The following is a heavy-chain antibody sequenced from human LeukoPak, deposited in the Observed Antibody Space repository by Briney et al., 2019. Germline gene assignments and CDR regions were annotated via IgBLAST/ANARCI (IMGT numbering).Heavy chain of an antibody. CDR1: GYSISSGYY. V-gene: IGHV4-38-2*02. Sequence: SETLSLTCTVSGYSISSGYYWGWIRQPPGKGLEWIGSIYHSGSTYYNPSLKSRVTISVDTSKNQFSLKLSSVTAADTAVYYCARGERGLSFDYWGQGTLVTVSS. CDR2: IYHSGST. D-gene: IGHD3/OR15-3a*01. CDR3: ARGERGLSFDY. J-gene: IGHJ4*02.